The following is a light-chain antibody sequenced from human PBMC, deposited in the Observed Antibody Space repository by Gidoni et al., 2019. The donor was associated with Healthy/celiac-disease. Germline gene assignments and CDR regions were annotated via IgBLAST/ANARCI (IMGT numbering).Light chain of an antibody. CDR2: GAS. J-gene: IGKJ5*01. V-gene: IGKV3-15*01. Sequence: EIVMTQSPATLSVPPGDSATLPCRASQSVSSNLAWYQQKPGQAPRLLIYGASTRATGIPARLSGSGSVTEVTLTISSLQSEEFAVYYCQKYNNWPPVTFGQGTRLEIK. CDR3: QKYNNWPPVT. CDR1: QSVSSN.